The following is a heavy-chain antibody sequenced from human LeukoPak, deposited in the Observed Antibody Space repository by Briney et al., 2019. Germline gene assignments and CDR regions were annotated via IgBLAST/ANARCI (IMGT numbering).Heavy chain of an antibody. CDR1: GGSFSGYY. Sequence: SETLSLTCAVYGGSFSGYYWSWIRQPPGKGLEWIGEINHSGSTNYNPSLKSRVTISVDTSKNQFSLKLSSVTAADTAVYYCARMGYSSSWYYYYYMDVWGKGTTVIVSS. CDR3: ARMGYSSSWYYYYYMDV. CDR2: INHSGST. V-gene: IGHV4-34*01. J-gene: IGHJ6*03. D-gene: IGHD6-13*01.